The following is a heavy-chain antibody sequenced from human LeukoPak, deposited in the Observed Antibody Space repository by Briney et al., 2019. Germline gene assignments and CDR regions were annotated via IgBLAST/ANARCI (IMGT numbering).Heavy chain of an antibody. CDR2: ISSNGGST. CDR1: GFTFSSYA. CDR3: ARAPPGLYYFDY. V-gene: IGHV3-64*01. Sequence: PGGSLRLSCAASGFTFSSYAMHWVRQAPGKGLEYVSAISSNGGSTYYANSVKGRFTISRDNSKNTLYLQMGSLRAEDMAVYYCARAPPGLYYFDYWGQGTLVTVSS. J-gene: IGHJ4*02.